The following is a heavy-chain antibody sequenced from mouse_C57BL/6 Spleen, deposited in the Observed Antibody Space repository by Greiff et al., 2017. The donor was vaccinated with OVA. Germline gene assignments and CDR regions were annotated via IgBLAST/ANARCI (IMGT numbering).Heavy chain of an antibody. CDR3: ASRHYYGSSYFFDY. Sequence: QVQLQQPGAELVKPGASVKLSCKASGYTFTSYWMHWVKQRPGQGLEWIGMIHPNSGSTNYNEKFKSKATLTVDKSSSTAYMQLSSLTSEDSAVYYCASRHYYGSSYFFDYWGQGTTLTVSS. CDR2: IHPNSGST. J-gene: IGHJ2*01. V-gene: IGHV1-64*01. D-gene: IGHD1-1*01. CDR1: GYTFTSYW.